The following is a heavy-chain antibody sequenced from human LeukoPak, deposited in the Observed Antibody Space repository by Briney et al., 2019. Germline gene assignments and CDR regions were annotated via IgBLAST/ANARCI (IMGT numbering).Heavy chain of an antibody. J-gene: IGHJ6*03. CDR2: ISSSGSTI. CDR1: GFTFSSYE. D-gene: IGHD2-2*01. Sequence: GGSLRLSCAASGFTFSSYEMNWVRQAPGKGLEWVSYISSSGSTIYYADSVKGRFTISRDNAKNSLYLQMNSLSAEDTAVYYCAREYCSSTSCSRYYYYYMDVWGKGTTVTVSS. V-gene: IGHV3-48*03. CDR3: AREYCSSTSCSRYYYYYMDV.